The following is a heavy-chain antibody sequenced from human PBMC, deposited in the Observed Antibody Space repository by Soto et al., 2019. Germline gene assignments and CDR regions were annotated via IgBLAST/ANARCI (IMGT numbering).Heavy chain of an antibody. D-gene: IGHD2-2*01. V-gene: IGHV3-11*06. CDR3: ARSRPYCSSTTCYGYYYGMDV. CDR2: ISNTSDYT. J-gene: IGHJ6*02. CDR1: GFTFSDYY. Sequence: GGSLRLSCAASGFTFSDYYMSWIRQAPGKGLEWVSYISNTSDYTNYADSVKGRFTISRDNAKTSLYLQLNSLRAEDTAVYYCARSRPYCSSTTCYGYYYGMDVWGQGTTVTVSS.